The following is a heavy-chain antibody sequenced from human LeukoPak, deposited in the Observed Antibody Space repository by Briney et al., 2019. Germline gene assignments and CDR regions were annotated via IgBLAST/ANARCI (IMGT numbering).Heavy chain of an antibody. Sequence: PGGSLRLPCAASGFTFSSYTTNWVRQAPGKGLEWVSSISSSSTYIFYADSVKGRFTISRDNAKNSLYLQMNSLRAEDTAVYYCARDHSVAYGMDVWGQGTTVTVSS. CDR1: GFTFSSYT. CDR3: ARDHSVAYGMDV. D-gene: IGHD4-23*01. V-gene: IGHV3-21*01. J-gene: IGHJ6*02. CDR2: ISSSSTYI.